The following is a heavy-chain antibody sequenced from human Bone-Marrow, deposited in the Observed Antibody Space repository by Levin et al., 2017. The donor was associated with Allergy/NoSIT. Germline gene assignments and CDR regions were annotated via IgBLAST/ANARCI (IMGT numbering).Heavy chain of an antibody. CDR3: ANRGPRSSPYYLVN. D-gene: IGHD3-10*01. J-gene: IGHJ4*02. CDR2: ISPSGDWI. V-gene: IGHV3-23*01. CDR1: GSTFISSY. Sequence: GESLKISCAASGSTFISSYMTWVRQAPGKGLEWISIISPSGDWIHYADSVKGRFTISRDNSKNTLYLQMDTLGVEDSAVYFCANRGPRSSPYYLVNWGQGTRVTVSS.